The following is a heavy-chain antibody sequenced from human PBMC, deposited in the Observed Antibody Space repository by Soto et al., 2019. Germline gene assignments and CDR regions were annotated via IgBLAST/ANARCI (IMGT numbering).Heavy chain of an antibody. CDR1: GFTFSSYA. J-gene: IGHJ6*02. D-gene: IGHD2-2*01. V-gene: IGHV3-30-3*01. Sequence: QVQLVESGGGVVQPGRSLRLSCAASGFTFSSYAMHWVRQAPGKGLEWVAVISYDGSNKYYADSVKGRFTISRDNSKNSPHLQMNSLKAEDTVVYYCARGRYWGSAASFWVGYGMDVWGQGTTVTVSS. CDR2: ISYDGSNK. CDR3: ARGRYWGSAASFWVGYGMDV.